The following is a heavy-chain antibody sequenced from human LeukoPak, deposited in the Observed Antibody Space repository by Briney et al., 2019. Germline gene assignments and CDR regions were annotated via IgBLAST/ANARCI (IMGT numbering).Heavy chain of an antibody. CDR1: GGTFSSYA. J-gene: IGHJ4*02. Sequence: ASVKVSCKASGGTFSSYAISWVRQAPGKGLEWMGGFDPEDGETIYAQKFQGRVTMTEDTSTDTAYMELSSLRSEDTAVYYCATDLHYYGSGSFDYWGQGTLVTVSS. D-gene: IGHD3-10*01. CDR3: ATDLHYYGSGSFDY. CDR2: FDPEDGET. V-gene: IGHV1-24*01.